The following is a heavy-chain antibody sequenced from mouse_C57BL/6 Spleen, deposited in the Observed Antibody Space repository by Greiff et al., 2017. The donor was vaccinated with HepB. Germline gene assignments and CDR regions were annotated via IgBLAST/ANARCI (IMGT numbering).Heavy chain of an antibody. J-gene: IGHJ1*01. CDR3: ARHEGDYGSSYGYFDV. CDR1: GYTFTEYT. Sequence: QVQLQQSGPELVKPGASVKLPCKASGYTFTEYTTHWVKQRSGQGLEWIGWFYPGSGSIKYNEKFKDKATLTADTSSSTVYMELSRLTSEDSAVYFCARHEGDYGSSYGYFDVWGAGTTVTVSS. CDR2: FYPGSGSI. D-gene: IGHD1-1*01. V-gene: IGHV1-62-2*01.